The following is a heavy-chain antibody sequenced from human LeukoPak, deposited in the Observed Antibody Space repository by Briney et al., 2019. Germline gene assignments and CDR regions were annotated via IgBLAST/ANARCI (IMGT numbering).Heavy chain of an antibody. CDR2: ITSDSVTM. V-gene: IGHV3-48*01. Sequence: PGGSLRLSCAASGFTFSSYSMNWVRQAPGQGLEWVSYITSDSVTMFYADSVKGRFTASRDNAENSMYLQMNSLRAEDTAAYYCARVALRPIDYSNPEFDPWGQGTLVTVSS. J-gene: IGHJ5*02. CDR3: ARVALRPIDYSNPEFDP. D-gene: IGHD4-11*01. CDR1: GFTFSSYS.